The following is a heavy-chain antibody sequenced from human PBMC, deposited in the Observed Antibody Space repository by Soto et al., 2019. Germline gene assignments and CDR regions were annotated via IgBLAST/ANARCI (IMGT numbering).Heavy chain of an antibody. D-gene: IGHD3-10*01. V-gene: IGHV4-34*01. CDR1: GGSFSGYY. CDR3: ARGRRILLWFGEPPGGY. J-gene: IGHJ4*02. CDR2: INHSGST. Sequence: SETLSLTCAVYGGSFSGYYWSWIRQPPGKGLEWIGEINHSGSTNYNPSLKSRVTISVDTSKNQFSLKLSSVTAADTAVYYCARGRRILLWFGEPPGGYWGQGTLVTVSS.